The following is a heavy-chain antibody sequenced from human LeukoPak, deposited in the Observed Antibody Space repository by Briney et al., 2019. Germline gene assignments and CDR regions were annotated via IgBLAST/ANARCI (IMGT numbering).Heavy chain of an antibody. CDR3: ARDRGSNWYGKWYFDL. J-gene: IGHJ2*01. D-gene: IGHD6-13*01. V-gene: IGHV3-74*01. CDR1: GFTFSSYW. CDR2: INSDGSTT. Sequence: GGPLRLSCAASGFTFSSYWMHWVRQTPGKGLVWVSHINSDGSTTTYADSVKGRFTISRDNAKNTLYLQMNSLRAEDTAVYYCARDRGSNWYGKWYFDLWGRGTLVTVSS.